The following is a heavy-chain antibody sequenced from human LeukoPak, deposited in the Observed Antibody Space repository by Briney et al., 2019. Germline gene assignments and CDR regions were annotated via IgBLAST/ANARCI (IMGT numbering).Heavy chain of an antibody. J-gene: IGHJ3*02. CDR3: ARFRDIVVVVAAYQRHDAFDI. D-gene: IGHD2-15*01. CDR1: GGSFSGYY. V-gene: IGHV4-34*01. CDR2: INHSRST. Sequence: SETLSLTCAVYGGSFSGYYWSWIRQPPGKGLEWIGEINHSRSTNYNPSLKSRVTISVDTSKNQFSLKLSSVTAADTAVYYCARFRDIVVVVAAYQRHDAFDIWGQGTMVTVSS.